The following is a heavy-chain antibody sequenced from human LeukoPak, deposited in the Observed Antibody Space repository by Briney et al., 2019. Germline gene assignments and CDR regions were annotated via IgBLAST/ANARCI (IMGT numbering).Heavy chain of an antibody. CDR1: GYTLTELS. D-gene: IGHD3-22*01. V-gene: IGHV1-24*01. CDR2: FDPEDGET. Sequence: GASVKVSCKVSGYTLTELSMHWVRQAPGKGLEWMGGFDPEDGETIYAQKFQGRVTVTEDTSTDTAYMELSSLRSEDTAVYYCATVHAYDSSGQGDFDYWGQGTLVTVSS. CDR3: ATVHAYDSSGQGDFDY. J-gene: IGHJ4*02.